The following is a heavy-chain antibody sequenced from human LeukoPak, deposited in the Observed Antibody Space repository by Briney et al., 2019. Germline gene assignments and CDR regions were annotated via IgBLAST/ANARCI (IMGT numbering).Heavy chain of an antibody. V-gene: IGHV3-20*04. CDR3: AREHNLGPGSGWYFDL. CDR2: INWNGGST. D-gene: IGHD6-19*01. J-gene: IGHJ2*01. Sequence: GGSLRLSCAASGFTFDDYGMSWVRQAPGKGLEWVSGINWNGGSTGYADSVKGRFTISRDNAKNSLYLQMNSLRAEDTALYYCAREHNLGPGSGWYFDLWGRGTLVTVSS. CDR1: GFTFDDYG.